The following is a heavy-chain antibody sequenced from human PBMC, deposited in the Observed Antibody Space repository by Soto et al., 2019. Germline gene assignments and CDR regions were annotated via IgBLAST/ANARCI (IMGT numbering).Heavy chain of an antibody. CDR2: ISSSSSYI. Sequence: EVQLVESGGGLVKPGGSLRLSCAASGFTFSSYSMNWVRQAPGKGLEWVSSISSSSSYIYYADSVKGRFTISRDNAKNSLYLQXXXXXXXXXXXXXXXXXXXXXXXXXSFEDWFDPWGQGTLVTVSS. CDR1: GFTFSSYS. CDR3: XXXXXXXXXXXSFEDWFDP. J-gene: IGHJ5*02. V-gene: IGHV3-21*01. D-gene: IGHD3-9*01.